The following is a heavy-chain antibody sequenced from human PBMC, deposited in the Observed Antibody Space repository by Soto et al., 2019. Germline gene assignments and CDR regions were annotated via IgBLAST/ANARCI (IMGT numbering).Heavy chain of an antibody. J-gene: IGHJ4*02. V-gene: IGHV3-23*01. CDR3: AKHLSGSTCFDS. Sequence: EVQLLESGGDLVQPGESLRLSCAASGFTFSSNAMSWVRQAPGKGLEWVSATGGSGVTTYYADSVKGRFTISRDNSKNSLNLQMSSLRADDTAVYYCAKHLSGSTCFDSWGQGTLVNVSS. CDR2: TGGSGVTT. CDR1: GFTFSSNA. D-gene: IGHD6-19*01.